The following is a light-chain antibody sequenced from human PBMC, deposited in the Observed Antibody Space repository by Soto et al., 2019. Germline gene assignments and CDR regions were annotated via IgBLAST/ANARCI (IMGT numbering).Light chain of an antibody. V-gene: IGLV2-8*01. J-gene: IGLJ2*01. CDR1: SSDIGGYNY. CDR2: EVT. CDR3: ASYAGNKVV. Sequence: QSVLTQPPSASGSPGQSVAISCTGTSSDIGGYNYVSWYQQHSGKAPKLIIYEVTRRPSGVPDRFSGSKSGSTASLTVSGLQAXDEADYYCASYAGNKVVFGGGTKLTVL.